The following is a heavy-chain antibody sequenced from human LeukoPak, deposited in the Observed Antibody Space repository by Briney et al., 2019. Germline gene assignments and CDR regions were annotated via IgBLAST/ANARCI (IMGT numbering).Heavy chain of an antibody. CDR2: MNPNSGNT. CDR3: ARGFEVGYDAFDI. J-gene: IGHJ3*02. Sequence: ASVKVSCKASGYTFTSYDINWVRQATGQGLEWMGWMNPNSGNTGYAQKFQGRVTITRNTSISTAYMELSSLRFEDTAVYYCARGFEVGYDAFDIWGQGTMVTVSS. CDR1: GYTFTSYD. D-gene: IGHD2-2*01. V-gene: IGHV1-8*03.